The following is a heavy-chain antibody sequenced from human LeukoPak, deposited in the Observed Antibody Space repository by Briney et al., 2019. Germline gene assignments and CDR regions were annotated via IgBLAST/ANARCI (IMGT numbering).Heavy chain of an antibody. Sequence: SETLSLTCAVYGGSFSGYYWSWIRQPPGKGLEWIGEINHSGSTNYDPSLKSRVTISVDTSKNQFSLKLSSVTAADTAVYYCASYCSSTSCYDMDVWGKGTTVTVSS. J-gene: IGHJ6*03. V-gene: IGHV4-34*01. D-gene: IGHD2-2*01. CDR3: ASYCSSTSCYDMDV. CDR2: INHSGST. CDR1: GGSFSGYY.